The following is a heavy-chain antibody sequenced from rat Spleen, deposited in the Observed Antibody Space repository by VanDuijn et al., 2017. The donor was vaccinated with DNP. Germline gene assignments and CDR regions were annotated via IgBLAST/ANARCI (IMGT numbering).Heavy chain of an antibody. D-gene: IGHD4-3*01. CDR3: ATDLIIRGRGDY. CDR2: IIYDGSRT. J-gene: IGHJ2*01. Sequence: EVQLVESGGGLVQPGRSLKLSCAASGFTFSDYNMAWVRQAPKKGLEWVATIIYDGSRTYYRDSVKGRFTISRDNAKSTLYLQMDSLRSEDTATYYCATDLIIRGRGDYWGQGVMVTVSS. V-gene: IGHV5S10*01. CDR1: GFTFSDYN.